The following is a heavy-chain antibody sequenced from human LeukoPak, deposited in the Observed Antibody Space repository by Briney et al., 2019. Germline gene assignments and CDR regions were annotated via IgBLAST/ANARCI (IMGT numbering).Heavy chain of an antibody. Sequence: GGSLRLSCAASGFTFSNAWMSWVRQAPGKGLEWVGRIKSKTDGGTTDYAAPVEGRFTISRDDSKNTLYLQMNSLKTEDTAVYYCTTGLYGSGSYYNAELDYFDYWGQGTLVTVSS. CDR1: GFTFSNAW. J-gene: IGHJ4*02. D-gene: IGHD3-10*01. CDR3: TTGLYGSGSYYNAELDYFDY. CDR2: IKSKTDGGTT. V-gene: IGHV3-15*01.